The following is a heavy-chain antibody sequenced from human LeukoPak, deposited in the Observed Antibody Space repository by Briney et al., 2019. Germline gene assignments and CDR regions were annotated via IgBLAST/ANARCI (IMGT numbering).Heavy chain of an antibody. CDR1: GFTVIGNY. CDR3: ARGALGTIFGVVTLDY. D-gene: IGHD3-3*01. J-gene: IGHJ4*02. Sequence: GSLRLSCAASGFTVIGNYMSWVRQPPGKGLEWIGYIYYSGRTDYNPSLKSRVTISMDTSRNQFSLNLSSVTAADTAVYYCARGALGTIFGVVTLDYWGQGTLVTVSS. V-gene: IGHV4-59*08. CDR2: IYYSGRT.